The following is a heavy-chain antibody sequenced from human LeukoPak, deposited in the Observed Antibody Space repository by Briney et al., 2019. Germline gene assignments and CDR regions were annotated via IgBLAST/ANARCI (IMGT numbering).Heavy chain of an antibody. Sequence: SETLSLTCTVSGGSISSYYWSWIRQPPGKGLEWIGYIYYSGSTNYNPSLKSRVTISVDTSKNQFSLKLSSVTAADTAVYYCARGTPGIAADPWGQGTLVTVSS. V-gene: IGHV4-59*01. D-gene: IGHD6-13*01. J-gene: IGHJ5*02. CDR1: GGSISSYY. CDR3: ARGTPGIAADP. CDR2: IYYSGST.